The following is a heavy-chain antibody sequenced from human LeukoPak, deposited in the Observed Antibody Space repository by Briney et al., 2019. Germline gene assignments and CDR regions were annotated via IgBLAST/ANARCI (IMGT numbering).Heavy chain of an antibody. CDR3: AKDHYYGSGSYSRWVYFDY. D-gene: IGHD3-10*01. J-gene: IGHJ4*02. V-gene: IGHV3-48*03. CDR1: GFTFSSYE. CDR2: ISSSGSTI. Sequence: PGGSLRLSCAASGFTFSSYEMNWVRQAPGKGLEWVSYISSSGSTIYYADSVKGRFTISRDNSKNSLYLQMNSLRTEDTALYFCAKDHYYGSGSYSRWVYFDYWGQGTLVTVSS.